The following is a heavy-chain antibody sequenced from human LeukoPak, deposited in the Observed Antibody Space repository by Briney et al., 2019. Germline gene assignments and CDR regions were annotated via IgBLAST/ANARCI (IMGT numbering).Heavy chain of an antibody. Sequence: GALRLSCAASGFTVSSNYMSWVRQAPGKGLEWVSVIYSGGSTYYADSVKGRFAIFRDNSKNTLYLQMNSLRAEDTAVYYCARVIPYYYDSSGYDDYWGQGTLVTVSS. D-gene: IGHD3-22*01. V-gene: IGHV3-53*01. CDR2: IYSGGST. CDR3: ARVIPYYYDSSGYDDY. CDR1: GFTVSSNY. J-gene: IGHJ4*02.